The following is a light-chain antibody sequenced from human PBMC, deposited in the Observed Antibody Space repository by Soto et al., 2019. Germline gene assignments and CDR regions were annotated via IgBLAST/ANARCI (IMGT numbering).Light chain of an antibody. CDR3: QQYQNLWT. CDR2: RAS. V-gene: IGKV3-15*01. CDR1: HYVYSN. Sequence: EIVMTQSPATLSVSPGERATLSCTASHYVYSNVAWFQQRPGQAPRLLIYRASARATGTPARFSGSGSGTEFTLTITSRQSEDLALYYCQQYQNLWTFGQGTEVEI. J-gene: IGKJ1*01.